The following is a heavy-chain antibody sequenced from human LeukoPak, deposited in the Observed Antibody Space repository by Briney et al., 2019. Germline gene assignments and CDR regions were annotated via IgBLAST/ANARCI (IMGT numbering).Heavy chain of an antibody. Sequence: TGGSLRLSCAASGFIFNDYWMGWVRQAPGKGLEWVSYISSSGSTIYYADSVKGRFTISRDNAKNSLYLQMNSLRAEDTAVYYCARVQHSYDFWSGYSSYYYFDYWGQGTLVTVSS. J-gene: IGHJ4*02. D-gene: IGHD3-3*01. V-gene: IGHV3-11*01. CDR3: ARVQHSYDFWSGYSSYYYFDY. CDR2: ISSSGSTI. CDR1: GFIFNDYW.